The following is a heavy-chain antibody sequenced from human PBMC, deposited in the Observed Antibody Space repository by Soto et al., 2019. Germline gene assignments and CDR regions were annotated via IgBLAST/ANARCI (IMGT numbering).Heavy chain of an antibody. CDR2: IYPGDSDT. D-gene: IGHD2-15*01. CDR1: TYTFSNYW. Sequence: GESLKISCKSSTYTFSNYWIGWVRQVPGEGLEWMGIIYPGDSDTRYSPSFQGQVTISVDKSISTAYLKLNSVTAADTAIYYCVKHRDCYGNTCYSGEFDPWGQGTLVTVSS. CDR3: VKHRDCYGNTCYSGEFDP. J-gene: IGHJ5*02. V-gene: IGHV5-51*01.